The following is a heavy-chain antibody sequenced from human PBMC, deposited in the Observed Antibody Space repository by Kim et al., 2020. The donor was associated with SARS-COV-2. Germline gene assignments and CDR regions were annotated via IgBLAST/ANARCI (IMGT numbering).Heavy chain of an antibody. CDR3: ARQCDS. Sequence: YSTGSTNTNPSLKSRVTISADTSKNQFFLKLSSVIAADTAVYYCARQCDSWGQGTLVTVSS. V-gene: IGHV4-59*08. CDR2: YSTGST. J-gene: IGHJ4*02.